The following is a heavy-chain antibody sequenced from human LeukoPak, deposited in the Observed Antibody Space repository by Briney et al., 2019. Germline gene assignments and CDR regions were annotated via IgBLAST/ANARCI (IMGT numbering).Heavy chain of an antibody. V-gene: IGHV1-8*01. J-gene: IGHJ3*02. D-gene: IGHD3-22*01. CDR2: MNPNSVNT. CDR3: ARGRGGYHGGAFDI. Sequence: ASVKLSCKASAYTFTSYDINWGRQATGQGLEWMGWMNPNSVNTDYAQKFQGIVTMTMNTDISTAYMELSRLRSEDTVVYYCARGRGGYHGGAFDIWGQGTMVTVSS. CDR1: AYTFTSYD.